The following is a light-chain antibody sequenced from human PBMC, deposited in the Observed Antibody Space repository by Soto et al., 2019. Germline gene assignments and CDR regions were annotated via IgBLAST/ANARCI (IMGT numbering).Light chain of an antibody. CDR2: DIS. CDR1: SSDVGSPYNY. CDR3: SSYTTTDTYV. V-gene: IGLV2-14*03. Sequence: QPVLTQPASVSGSPGQSITISCTGTSSDVGSPYNYVSWFQQHPGKAPKLMIYDISNRPSGISNRFSGSKSGNTASLTISGLQAEGEGDYYCSSYTTTDTYVFGPGTKLTVL. J-gene: IGLJ1*01.